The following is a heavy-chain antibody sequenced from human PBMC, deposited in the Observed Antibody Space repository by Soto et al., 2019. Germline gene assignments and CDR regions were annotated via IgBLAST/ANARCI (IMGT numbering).Heavy chain of an antibody. CDR2: IYYSGST. D-gene: IGHD6-25*01. CDR1: GGSISSYY. CDR3: ARHRRDAALPFDY. V-gene: IGHV4-59*08. Sequence: SETLSLTCTVSGGSISSYYWSWIRQPPGKGLEWIGYIYYSGSTNYNPSLKSRVTISVDTSKNQFSLKLSSVTAADTAVYYCARHRRDAALPFDYWGQGTLVTVSS. J-gene: IGHJ4*02.